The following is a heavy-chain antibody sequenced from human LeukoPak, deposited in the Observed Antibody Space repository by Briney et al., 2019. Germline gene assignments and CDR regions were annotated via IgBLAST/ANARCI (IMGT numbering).Heavy chain of an antibody. CDR1: GFTFSSYS. J-gene: IGHJ6*02. Sequence: GGSLRLSCAASGFTFSSYSMNWVRQAPGKGLEWVSYISSSSSTIYYADSVKGRFTISRDNAKNSLYLQMNSLRAEDTAVYYCARDLRGYCGSTSCRDGNYYSMDVWGQGTTVTVSS. CDR2: ISSSSSTI. V-gene: IGHV3-48*01. D-gene: IGHD2-2*01. CDR3: ARDLRGYCGSTSCRDGNYYSMDV.